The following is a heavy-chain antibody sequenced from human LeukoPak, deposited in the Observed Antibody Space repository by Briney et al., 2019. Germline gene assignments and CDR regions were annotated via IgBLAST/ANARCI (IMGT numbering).Heavy chain of an antibody. D-gene: IGHD5-12*01. Sequence: SETLSLTCAVSGASISSTTNWWSWARQPPGKGLEWIGEIHQSGSTNYNPSLKSRVTISVDKPKNQFSLKMTSVTAADTAVYYCARGLVDTGRSRFDYWGQGTLVTVSS. J-gene: IGHJ4*02. CDR3: ARGLVDTGRSRFDY. CDR2: IHQSGST. V-gene: IGHV4-4*02. CDR1: GASISSTTNW.